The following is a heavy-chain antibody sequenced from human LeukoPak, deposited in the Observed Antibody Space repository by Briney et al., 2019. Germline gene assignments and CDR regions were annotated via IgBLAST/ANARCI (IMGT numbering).Heavy chain of an antibody. J-gene: IGHJ6*03. Sequence: GGSLRLSCAASGFTFSSYSMNWVRQAPGKGLEWVSSISSSSSYIYYADSVKGRFTISRDNAKNSLYLQMNSLRAEDTAVYYCARDYGVYYDFWSGYPDYYYYMDVWGKGTTVTVSS. CDR3: ARDYGVYYDFWSGYPDYYYYMDV. D-gene: IGHD3-3*01. CDR1: GFTFSSYS. V-gene: IGHV3-21*01. CDR2: ISSSSSYI.